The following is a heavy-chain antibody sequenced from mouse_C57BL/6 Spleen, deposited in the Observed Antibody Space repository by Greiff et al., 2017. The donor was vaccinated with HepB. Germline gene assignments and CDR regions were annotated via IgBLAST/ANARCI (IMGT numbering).Heavy chain of an antibody. J-gene: IGHJ2*01. CDR3: ANGNDCYHY. CDR2: INPNNGGT. V-gene: IGHV1-26*01. Sequence: EVQLQQPGPELVKPGASVKISCKASGYTFTDYYMNWVKQSHGKSLEWIGDINPNNGGTSYNQKFKGKATLTVDKSSSTAYMELRSLTSEYSAVYYCANGNDCYHYWGQGTTLTVSS. CDR1: GYTFTDYY. D-gene: IGHD2-3*01.